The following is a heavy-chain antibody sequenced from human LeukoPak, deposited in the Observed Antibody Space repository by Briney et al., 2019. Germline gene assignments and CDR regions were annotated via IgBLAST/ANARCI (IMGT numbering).Heavy chain of an antibody. CDR1: GYTFSSYA. D-gene: IGHD3-3*01. Sequence: ASVKVSCKASGYTFSSYAMNWVRQAPGQGLEWMGWINTNTGNPTYAQGFTGRFVFSLDTSVSTAYLQISSLKAEDTAVYYCARDNRVLRFLEWHKPDYWGQGTLVTVSS. CDR3: ARDNRVLRFLEWHKPDY. CDR2: INTNTGNP. J-gene: IGHJ4*02. V-gene: IGHV7-4-1*02.